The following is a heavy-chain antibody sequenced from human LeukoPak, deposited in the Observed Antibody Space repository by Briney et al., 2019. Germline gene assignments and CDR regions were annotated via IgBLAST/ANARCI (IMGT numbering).Heavy chain of an antibody. D-gene: IGHD3-3*01. CDR1: GGSISSSSYY. CDR3: AGIRSGYPNWFDP. Sequence: SETLSLTCTVSGGSISSSSYYWGWIRQPPGKGLEWIGTIYYSGSTYYNPSLKSRLTISVDTSKNQFSLKLSSVTAADTAVYYCAGIRSGYPNWFDPWGQGTLVTVSS. V-gene: IGHV4-39*01. J-gene: IGHJ5*02. CDR2: IYYSGST.